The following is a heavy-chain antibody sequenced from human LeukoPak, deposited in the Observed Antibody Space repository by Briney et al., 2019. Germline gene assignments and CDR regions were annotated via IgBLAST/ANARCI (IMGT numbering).Heavy chain of an antibody. Sequence: GGSLRLSCAASGFTFSDYYMSWIRQAPGKGLEYISSISSSGTYTNYADSVKGRFTISRDNAKNSLYLQMNSLRAEDTAVYYCAREGQVVPAFDYWGQGTLVTVSS. CDR3: AREGQVVPAFDY. D-gene: IGHD2-21*02. V-gene: IGHV3-11*05. J-gene: IGHJ4*02. CDR2: ISSSGTYT. CDR1: GFTFSDYY.